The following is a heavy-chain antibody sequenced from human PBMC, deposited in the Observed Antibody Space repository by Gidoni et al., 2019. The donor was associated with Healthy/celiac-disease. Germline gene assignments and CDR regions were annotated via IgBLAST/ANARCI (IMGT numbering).Heavy chain of an antibody. Sequence: QVQLQESGPGLVKPSETLSLTCTVSGGSVSRGSYYWSWIRQPPGKGLEWIWYIYYSGSTNYNPSLKSRVTISVDTSKNQFSLKLSSVTAADTAVYYCARVYYDFWSGYSKFDYWGQGTLVTVSS. CDR1: GGSVSRGSYY. D-gene: IGHD3-3*01. J-gene: IGHJ4*02. V-gene: IGHV4-61*01. CDR3: ARVYYDFWSGYSKFDY. CDR2: IYYSGST.